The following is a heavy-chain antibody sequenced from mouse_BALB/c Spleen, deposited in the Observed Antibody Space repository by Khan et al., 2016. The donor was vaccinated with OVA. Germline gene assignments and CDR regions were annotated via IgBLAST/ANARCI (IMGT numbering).Heavy chain of an antibody. J-gene: IGHJ2*01. D-gene: IGHD2-4*01. Sequence: EVQLQQSGTVLARPGASVKMSCKASGYSFTSFWMHWVKQRPGLGLEWIGAIYPGISDTRYNQKFMGKAKLTAVTSATTADMELSSLTNEDSAVYYCTRSYDSYYFDYWGQGTLLTVSS. CDR2: IYPGISDT. CDR1: GYSFTSFW. CDR3: TRSYDSYYFDY. V-gene: IGHV1-5*01.